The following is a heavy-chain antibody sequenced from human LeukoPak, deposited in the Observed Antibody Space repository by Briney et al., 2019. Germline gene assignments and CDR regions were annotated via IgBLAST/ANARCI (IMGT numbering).Heavy chain of an antibody. CDR2: ISSSSSTI. D-gene: IGHD3-16*02. Sequence: GGSLRLSCAASGFTFSSYSMNWVRQAPGKGLEWVSYISSSSSTIYYVDSVKGRFTISRDNAKNSLYLQMNSLRAEDTAVYYCARAAPYYDYVWGSYRLLYYFDYWGQGTLVTVSS. J-gene: IGHJ4*02. CDR1: GFTFSSYS. CDR3: ARAAPYYDYVWGSYRLLYYFDY. V-gene: IGHV3-48*01.